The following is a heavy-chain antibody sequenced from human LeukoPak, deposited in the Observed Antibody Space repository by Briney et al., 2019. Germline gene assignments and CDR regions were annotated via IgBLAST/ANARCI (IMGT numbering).Heavy chain of an antibody. CDR3: AKEGRSLQTY. CDR2: IKEDGTET. Sequence: LPGGSLRLSCAASGFTFSNYWMHWVRLAPGKGLEWVANIKEDGTETYYVDSVKGRFTISRDNAKNSLYLQMNSLRVEDTAVYYCAKEGRSLQTYWGQGTLVTVSS. V-gene: IGHV3-7*03. D-gene: IGHD5-24*01. CDR1: GFTFSNYW. J-gene: IGHJ4*02.